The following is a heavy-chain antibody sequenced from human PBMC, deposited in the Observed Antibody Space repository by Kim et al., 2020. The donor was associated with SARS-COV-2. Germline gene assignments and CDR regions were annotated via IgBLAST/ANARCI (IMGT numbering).Heavy chain of an antibody. D-gene: IGHD3-22*01. J-gene: IGHJ5*02. CDR2: IYYSGST. Sequence: SETLSLTCTVSGGSISSGGYYWSWIRQHPGKGLEWIGYIYYSGSTYYNPSLKSRVTISVDTSKNQFSLKLSSVTAADTAVYYCARGYDSSGYSPWGQGTLVTVSS. CDR3: ARGYDSSGYSP. V-gene: IGHV4-31*03. CDR1: GGSISSGGYY.